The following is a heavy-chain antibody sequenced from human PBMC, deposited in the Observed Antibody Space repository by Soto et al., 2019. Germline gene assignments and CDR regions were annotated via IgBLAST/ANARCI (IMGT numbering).Heavy chain of an antibody. CDR2: ISWNSGSI. D-gene: IGHD4-17*01. CDR3: AKAGETTAQSVDY. J-gene: IGHJ4*02. V-gene: IGHV3-9*01. CDR1: GFTFDYYA. Sequence: GGSLRISCAASGFTFDYYAMHWVRQAPGKGLEWVSGISWNSGSIGYADSVKGRFTISRDNAKNSLYLQMNSLRAEETALYYCAKAGETTAQSVDYWGQGTLVTVS.